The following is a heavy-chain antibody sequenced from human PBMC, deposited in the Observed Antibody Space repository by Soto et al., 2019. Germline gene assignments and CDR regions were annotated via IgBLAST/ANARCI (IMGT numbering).Heavy chain of an antibody. CDR2: ISNNNVDT. D-gene: IGHD5-18*01. V-gene: IGHV3-23*01. CDR1: GFTFSSHS. J-gene: IGHJ4*02. CDR3: SKWSGYGES. Sequence: EVHLLESGGGLVQPGGSLSLSCAASGFTFSSHSMTWVRQAPGKGLEWISGISNNNVDTFYAESVKGRFTISRDNSKNTVSLQMNSLRADDTARYFCSKWSGYGESWGQGTLVIVSS.